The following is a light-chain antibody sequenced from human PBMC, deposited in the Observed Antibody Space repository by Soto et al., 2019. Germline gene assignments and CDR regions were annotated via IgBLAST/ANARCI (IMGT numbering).Light chain of an antibody. CDR2: DAS. J-gene: IGKJ1*01. V-gene: IGKV3-11*01. CDR3: QQRSNWPPTLT. CDR1: QSVSSY. Sequence: EIVLTQSPATLSLSPGEIATLSCRASQSVSSYLAWYQQKPGQAPRLLIYDASNRATGIPARFSGSGSGTDFTLTISSLEPEDFAVYYCQQRSNWPPTLTFGQGTKVEIK.